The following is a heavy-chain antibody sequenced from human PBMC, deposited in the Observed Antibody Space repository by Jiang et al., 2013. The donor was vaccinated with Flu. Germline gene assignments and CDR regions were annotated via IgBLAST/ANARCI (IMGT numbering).Heavy chain of an antibody. J-gene: IGHJ4*02. CDR2: IIPIIGTT. CDR1: GGTLNSHA. CDR3: ARDVWSRGSRYSPVAGVDY. V-gene: IGHV1-69*01. Sequence: SGAEVKKPGSSVKVSCKASGGTLNSHAISWVRQAPGQGLEWMGGIIPIIGTTHYAQKFQGRLTLTADESTSTAYMKLSSLTSDDTAVYYCARDVWSRGSRYSPVAGVDYWGQGTLVTVST. D-gene: IGHD6-19*01.